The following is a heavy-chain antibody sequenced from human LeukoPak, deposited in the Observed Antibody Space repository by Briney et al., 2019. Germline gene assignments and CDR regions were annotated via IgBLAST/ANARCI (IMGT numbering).Heavy chain of an antibody. CDR2: ISYDGSNK. CDR3: AKDQDGSGSSHLDY. Sequence: GGSLRLSCAASGFTFSNFAMSWVRQAPGKGLEWVAVISYDGSNKYYADSVKGRFTISRDNSKSTLYLQMNSLGAEDTAVYYCAKDQDGSGSSHLDYWGQGTLVTVSS. CDR1: GFTFSNFA. V-gene: IGHV3-30*18. D-gene: IGHD3-10*01. J-gene: IGHJ4*02.